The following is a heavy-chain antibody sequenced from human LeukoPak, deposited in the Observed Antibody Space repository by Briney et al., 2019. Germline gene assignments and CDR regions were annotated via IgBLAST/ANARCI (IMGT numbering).Heavy chain of an antibody. J-gene: IGHJ4*02. Sequence: PGGSLRLSCGASGFTFSSYAMSRVRQAPGKGLEWVSPISGNGGGTYYADSVKGRFTISRDNSKNTLNLQMDSLRAEDTAVYYCAKDREKSYSSSWYYFDYWGQGTLVTVSS. D-gene: IGHD6-13*01. CDR3: AKDREKSYSSSWYYFDY. CDR2: ISGNGGGT. CDR1: GFTFSSYA. V-gene: IGHV3-23*01.